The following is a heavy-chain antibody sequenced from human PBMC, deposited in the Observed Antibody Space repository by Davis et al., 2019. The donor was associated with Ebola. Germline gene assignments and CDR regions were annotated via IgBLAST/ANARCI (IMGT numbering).Heavy chain of an antibody. Sequence: GESLKISCAGPGFTFSTYAMTWVRPAPGKGLEWVSRISGSGGDPHYADSVKGRFTISRDNSKNTLYLQMNSLRAEDTAVFYCAKRATVKVDGDNYYNAMDVWGKGTTVTVSS. CDR3: AKRATVKVDGDNYYNAMDV. CDR1: GFTFSTYA. CDR2: ISGSGGDP. V-gene: IGHV3-23*01. D-gene: IGHD5-24*01. J-gene: IGHJ6*04.